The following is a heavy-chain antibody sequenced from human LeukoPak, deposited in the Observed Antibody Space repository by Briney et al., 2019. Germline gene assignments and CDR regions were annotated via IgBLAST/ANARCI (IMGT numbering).Heavy chain of an antibody. J-gene: IGHJ3*02. D-gene: IGHD2-2*02. CDR3: ARDIVVVPAAIAHAIDI. CDR2: IIPIFGIA. V-gene: IGHV1-69*10. Sequence: GASVKVSCKASGYTLTAYYIYWVRQAPGQGLEWMGGIIPIFGIANYAQKFQGRVTITADKSTSTAYMELSILRSEDTAVYYCARDIVVVPAAIAHAIDIWGQGTMVTVSS. CDR1: GYTLTAYY.